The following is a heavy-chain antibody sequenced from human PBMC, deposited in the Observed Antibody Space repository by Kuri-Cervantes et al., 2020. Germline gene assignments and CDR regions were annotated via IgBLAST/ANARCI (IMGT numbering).Heavy chain of an antibody. Sequence: ASVKVSCKASGYTFTSYGISWMRQAPGQGLERMGWISAYNGNTNYAQNVQGRVIMTTDTSTSTVYMELRSLRSDDTAVYLCARDYPGDHDAFDIWGQGTMVTVSS. CDR2: ISAYNGNT. CDR1: GYTFTSYG. J-gene: IGHJ3*02. D-gene: IGHD3-16*01. V-gene: IGHV1-18*01. CDR3: ARDYPGDHDAFDI.